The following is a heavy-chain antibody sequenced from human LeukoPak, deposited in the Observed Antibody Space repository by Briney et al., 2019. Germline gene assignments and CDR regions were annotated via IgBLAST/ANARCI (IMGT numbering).Heavy chain of an antibody. CDR3: AKDSIVVVIANSCNDY. V-gene: IGHV3-23*01. J-gene: IGHJ4*02. CDR1: GFTFSSYA. D-gene: IGHD2-21*01. CDR2: ISGSGGST. Sequence: GGSLRLSCAASGFTFSSYAMSWVRQAPGKGLEWVSAISGSGGSTYYADSVKGRFTISRDNSKNTLYLQMNSLRPEDTAVYYCAKDSIVVVIANSCNDYWGQGTLVTVSS.